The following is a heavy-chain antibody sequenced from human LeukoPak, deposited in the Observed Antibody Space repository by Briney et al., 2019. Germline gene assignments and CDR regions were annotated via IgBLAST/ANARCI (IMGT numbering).Heavy chain of an antibody. J-gene: IGHJ4*01. CDR3: AKYTSGTSYRGLDQ. CDR1: GLTVSSYA. CDR2: IIGSAANT. Sequence: GGSLRLSCGASGLTVSSYAMSWVRQAPGKGLEWVSTIIGSAANTYYADSVKGRFTISRDDSKNTVYLQMNSLRAEDTAAYSCAKYTSGTSYRGLDQWGHGTLVTVSS. V-gene: IGHV3-23*01. D-gene: IGHD3-10*01.